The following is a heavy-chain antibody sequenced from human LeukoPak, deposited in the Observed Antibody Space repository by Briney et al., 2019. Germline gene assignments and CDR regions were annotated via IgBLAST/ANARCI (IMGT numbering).Heavy chain of an antibody. CDR1: GGSISSSSYY. CDR2: IYYSGST. CDR3: ARDKAQLWLDY. V-gene: IGHV4-39*07. D-gene: IGHD5-18*01. Sequence: SETLSLTCTVSGGSISSSSYYWGWIRQPPGKGLEWIGSIYYSGSTYYNPSLKSRVTISVDTSKNQFSLKLSSVTAADTAVYYCARDKAQLWLDYWGQGTLVTVSS. J-gene: IGHJ4*02.